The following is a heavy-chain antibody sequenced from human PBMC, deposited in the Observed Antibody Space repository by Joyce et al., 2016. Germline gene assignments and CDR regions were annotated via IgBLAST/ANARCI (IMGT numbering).Heavy chain of an antibody. CDR3: ARVAFGTWGVDY. Sequence: QVQLVQSGAEVKKPGSSVKVSCKASGGTFSSYSFNWVRQAPGQGLEWMGGIIPVFGTTKYAQKFQDRVTITADESRTTADLELSSLTSEDTAVYFCARVAFGTWGVDYWGQGTLVTVSS. CDR2: IIPVFGTT. CDR1: GGTFSSYS. V-gene: IGHV1-69*01. J-gene: IGHJ4*02. D-gene: IGHD1-1*01.